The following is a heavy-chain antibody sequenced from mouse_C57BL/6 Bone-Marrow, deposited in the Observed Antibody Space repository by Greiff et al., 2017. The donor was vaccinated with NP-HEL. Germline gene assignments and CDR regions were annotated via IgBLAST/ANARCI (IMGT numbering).Heavy chain of an antibody. CDR3: ARRGTREVHWYFDV. CDR2: IDPSDSET. Sequence: QVQLQQSGAELVRPGSSVKLSCKASGYTFTSYWMHWVKQRPIQGLEWIGNIDPSDSETHYNQKFKDKATLTVDKSSSTAYMQLSSLTSEDSAVYYGARRGTREVHWYFDVWGTGTTVTVSS. V-gene: IGHV1-52*01. J-gene: IGHJ1*03. CDR1: GYTFTSYW.